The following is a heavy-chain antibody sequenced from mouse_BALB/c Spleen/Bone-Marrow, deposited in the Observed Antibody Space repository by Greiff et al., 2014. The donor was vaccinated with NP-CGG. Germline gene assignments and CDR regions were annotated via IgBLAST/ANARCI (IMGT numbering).Heavy chain of an antibody. J-gene: IGHJ2*01. CDR1: GFSLTSYG. Sequence: VKLVESGPGLVAPSQSLSITCTVSGFSLTSYGVHWVRQPPEKGLEWLGIIWAGGSTNYNSALMSRLSISKDNSKSQVFLKMNSLQTDDTAMYFCAIAYFGNYNYYFDYWGQGTTLTVSS. CDR3: AIAYFGNYNYYFDY. CDR2: IWAGGST. D-gene: IGHD2-10*01. V-gene: IGHV2-9*02.